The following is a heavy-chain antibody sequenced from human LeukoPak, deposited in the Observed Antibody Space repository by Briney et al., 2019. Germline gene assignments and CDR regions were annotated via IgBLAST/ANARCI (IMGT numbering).Heavy chain of an antibody. CDR1: GGSIGSDS. CDR2: IYNSGSA. CDR3: ARSHSSGWSKFDP. J-gene: IGHJ5*02. D-gene: IGHD6-19*01. V-gene: IGHV4-59*01. Sequence: SETLSLTCTVSGGSIGSDSWSWIRQPPGKGLEWIGYIYNSGSANYNPSLKSRVTISVDTSKNQFSLKLSSVTAADTAVYYCARSHSSGWSKFDPWGQGTLVTISS.